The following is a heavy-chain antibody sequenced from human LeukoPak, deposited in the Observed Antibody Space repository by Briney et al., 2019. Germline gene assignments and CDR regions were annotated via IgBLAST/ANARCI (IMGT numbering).Heavy chain of an antibody. CDR2: IYYSGST. D-gene: IGHD2-2*01. Sequence: SETLSLTCTVSGGSISSSSYYWGWIRQPPGTGLEWIGSIYYSGSTNYNPSLKSRVTISVDTSKNQFSLKLSSVTAADTAVYYCARVGRYCSSTSCYPDDAFDIWGQGTMVTVSS. CDR3: ARVGRYCSSTSCYPDDAFDI. J-gene: IGHJ3*02. CDR1: GGSISSSSYY. V-gene: IGHV4-39*07.